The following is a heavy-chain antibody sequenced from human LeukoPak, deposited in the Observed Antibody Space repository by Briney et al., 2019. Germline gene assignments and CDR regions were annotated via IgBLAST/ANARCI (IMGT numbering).Heavy chain of an antibody. Sequence: SETLSLTCAVYGGAFSGYYWSWIRQPPGKGLEWIGEINHSGSTNYNPSLKSRVTISVDTSQNQFSLKLSSVTAADTAVYYCASMATHYYFDYWGQGTLVTVSS. CDR2: INHSGST. D-gene: IGHD5-12*01. V-gene: IGHV4-34*01. CDR1: GGAFSGYY. J-gene: IGHJ4*02. CDR3: ASMATHYYFDY.